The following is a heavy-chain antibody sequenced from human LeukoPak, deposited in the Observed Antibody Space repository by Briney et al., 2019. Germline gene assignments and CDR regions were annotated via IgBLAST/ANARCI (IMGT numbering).Heavy chain of an antibody. CDR1: GFAVSSNY. Sequence: PGGSLRLSCTASGFAVSSNYMSWVRQAPGKGLEWVALINSGGATYYADSVKGRFTISRDNAKNSLYLQMNSLRAEDTAVYYCARDSMAVVLRGRFDPWGQGTLVTVSS. V-gene: IGHV3-66*01. D-gene: IGHD3-10*01. CDR3: ARDSMAVVLRGRFDP. CDR2: INSGGAT. J-gene: IGHJ5*02.